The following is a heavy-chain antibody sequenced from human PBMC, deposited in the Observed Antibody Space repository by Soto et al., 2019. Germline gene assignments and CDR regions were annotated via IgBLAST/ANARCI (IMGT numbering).Heavy chain of an antibody. CDR2: ISGSGGST. Sequence: EVQLLESGGGLVQPGGSLRLSCAASGFTFSSYAMSWVRQAPGKGLEWVSAISGSGGSTYYADSVKGRFTISRDNSKNTLYLQMNSQRAEDTAVYYGAKALDGYGDDSPADFDYWGQGTLVTVSS. V-gene: IGHV3-23*01. CDR3: AKALDGYGDDSPADFDY. D-gene: IGHD4-17*01. J-gene: IGHJ4*02. CDR1: GFTFSSYA.